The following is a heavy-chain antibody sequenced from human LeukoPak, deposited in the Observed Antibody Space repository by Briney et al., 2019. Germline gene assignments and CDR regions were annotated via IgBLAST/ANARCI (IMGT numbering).Heavy chain of an antibody. D-gene: IGHD6-19*01. CDR3: ARDPQAVAGTPFDY. CDR2: ISYDGSNK. J-gene: IGHJ4*02. Sequence: XAMHWVRQAPGKGLEWVAVISYDGSNKYYADSVKGRFTISRDNSKNTLYLQMNSLRAEDTAVYYCARDPQAVAGTPFDYWGQGTLVTVSS. V-gene: IGHV3-30-3*01. CDR1: XA.